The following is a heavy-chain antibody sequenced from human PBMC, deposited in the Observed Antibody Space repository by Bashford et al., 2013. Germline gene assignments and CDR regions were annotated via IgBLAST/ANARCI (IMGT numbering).Heavy chain of an antibody. V-gene: IGHV3-48*01. CDR1: GFTFSRYS. CDR2: INGNNIDV. J-gene: IGHJ4*02. D-gene: IGHD5-24*01. Sequence: GGSLRLSCAGSGFTFSRYSLNWVRQAPGKGLEFVAHINGNNIDVRYGDSVRGRFTISKDDAKTTLYLQMNSLTAEDTAVYYCARDSRRDDYSLGPEFWFDFWGQGTLVTVSS. CDR3: ARDSRRDDYSLGPEFWFDF.